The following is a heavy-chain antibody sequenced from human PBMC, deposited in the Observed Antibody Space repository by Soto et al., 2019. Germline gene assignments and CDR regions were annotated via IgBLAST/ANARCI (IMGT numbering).Heavy chain of an antibody. Sequence: QVQLPESGPGLVKPSQTLSLTCTVSGGSISTGDYYWRWIRHPPGQGLEWIGYIYYSESTYSNPSLRGRVSISVYTCKRQFSLKLSSVTAADMAVYDCARVDSGFDYWGQGTLVAVSS. CDR1: GGSISTGDYY. V-gene: IGHV4-30-4*01. CDR2: IYYSEST. CDR3: ARVDSGFDY. D-gene: IGHD6-25*01. J-gene: IGHJ4*02.